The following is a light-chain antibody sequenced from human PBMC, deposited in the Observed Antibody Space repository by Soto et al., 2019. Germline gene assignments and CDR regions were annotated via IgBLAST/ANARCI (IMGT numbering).Light chain of an antibody. CDR2: KAS. CDR1: QSISNW. Sequence: DIQITQSPCTLSASVGDRVTITCRASQSISNWLAWYQQRPGKAPKLLIYKASTLKSGVPSRFSGSGSGTEFTLTISSLQPDDFATYYCQHYNSYSEAFGQGTKVDI. CDR3: QHYNSYSEA. J-gene: IGKJ1*01. V-gene: IGKV1-5*03.